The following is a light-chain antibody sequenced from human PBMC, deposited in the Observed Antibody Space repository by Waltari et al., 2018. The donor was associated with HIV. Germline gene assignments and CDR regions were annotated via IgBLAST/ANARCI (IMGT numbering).Light chain of an antibody. J-gene: IGLJ2*01. CDR3: QSYDSSLSGSV. Sequence: QSVLTQPPSVSGAPGQRVTISCNRTRSNIGAGSAVPWSQHFPGAAPQVLIYTNRHRPLRVPDRFSGSKSGSSASLAISGRQAEDEADYYCQSYDSSLSGSVFGGGTKLTVL. CDR2: TNR. V-gene: IGLV1-40*01. CDR1: RSNIGAGSA.